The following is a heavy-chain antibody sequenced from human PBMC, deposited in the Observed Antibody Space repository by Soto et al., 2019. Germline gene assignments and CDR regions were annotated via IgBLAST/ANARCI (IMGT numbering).Heavy chain of an antibody. D-gene: IGHD1-1*01. CDR2: INLDGSEK. CDR3: ASGAMAGNEVPGD. Sequence: EGQLVESGGGLVQPGGSLRLSCQVSGFTFRSYWMTWVRRAPGKGLEWVANINLDGSEKYYVDAVKGRFTISRKNAKNSLHLDLSDLRDNDTAVYYWASGAMAGNEVPGDWGQGTLVTVSS. J-gene: IGHJ1*01. CDR1: GFTFRSYW. V-gene: IGHV3-7*05.